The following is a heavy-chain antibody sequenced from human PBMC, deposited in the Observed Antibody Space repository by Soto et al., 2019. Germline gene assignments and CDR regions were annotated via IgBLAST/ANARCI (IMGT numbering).Heavy chain of an antibody. CDR1: GGSISSYY. CDR2: IYYSGST. J-gene: IGHJ6*03. D-gene: IGHD1-26*01. Sequence: SETLSLTCTVSGGSISSYYWSWIRQPPGKGLGWIGYIYYSGSTNYNPSLKSRVTISVDTSKNQFSLKLSSVTAADTAVYYCARVPGSHLGAYYYMDVWGKGTTVTVSS. CDR3: ARVPGSHLGAYYYMDV. V-gene: IGHV4-59*01.